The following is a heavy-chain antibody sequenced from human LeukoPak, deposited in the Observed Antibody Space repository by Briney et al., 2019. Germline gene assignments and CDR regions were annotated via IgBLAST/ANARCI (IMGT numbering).Heavy chain of an antibody. CDR3: AESINPGYYYYTMDV. J-gene: IGHJ6*02. D-gene: IGHD3-9*01. Sequence: SQTLSLTCAISGYXVSSNSAGWNWIRQSPSRGLEWLGKTFYRSKWYNDYAVSVKSRITITPDTSKNQVSLQLNSVTPEDTAVYYCAESINPGYYYYTMDVWGQGTAVTISS. CDR1: GYXVSSNSAG. CDR2: TFYRSKWYN. V-gene: IGHV6-1*01.